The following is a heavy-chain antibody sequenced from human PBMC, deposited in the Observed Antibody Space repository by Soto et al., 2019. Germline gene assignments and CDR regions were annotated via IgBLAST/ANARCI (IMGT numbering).Heavy chain of an antibody. CDR1: GYTFTTYT. V-gene: IGHV1-3*01. CDR2: INPVNGNT. D-gene: IGHD6-13*01. CDR3: ARGIATGQLDP. Sequence: ASVKVSCKASGYTFTTYTMNWVRQAPGQRLEWMGWINPVNGNTKSSQKFQDRVIITRDTSASTAYMELRSLRPEDTAVYYCARGIATGQLDPWGQGTLVTVSS. J-gene: IGHJ5*02.